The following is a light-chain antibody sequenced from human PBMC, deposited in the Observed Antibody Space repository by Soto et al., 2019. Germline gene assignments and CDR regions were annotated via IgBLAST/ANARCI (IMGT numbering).Light chain of an antibody. J-gene: IGKJ1*01. CDR3: QQYNSYSWT. CDR1: QGIRND. Sequence: AIQMTQSPSSLSASVGYRVTITWRSIQGIRNDLGWYQQKPGKAPKLLIYAASSLQSGVPSRFSGSGSGTEFTLTISSLQPDDFATYYCQQYNSYSWTFGQGTKVDIK. V-gene: IGKV1-6*01. CDR2: AAS.